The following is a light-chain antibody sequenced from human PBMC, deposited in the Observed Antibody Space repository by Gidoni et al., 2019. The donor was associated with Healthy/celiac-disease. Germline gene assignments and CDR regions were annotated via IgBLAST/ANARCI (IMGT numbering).Light chain of an antibody. CDR1: QSVRSY. CDR3: QQRSTWPPWT. J-gene: IGKJ1*01. V-gene: IGKV3-11*01. Sequence: EIVLTQSPDTLSLSPGERATLACRASQSVRSYLAWYQQKPGQAPRLLIYDASNSATGIPARFSGSVSGTDFTLTISSLEPEDFAVYYCQQRSTWPPWTFGQGTKVEIK. CDR2: DAS.